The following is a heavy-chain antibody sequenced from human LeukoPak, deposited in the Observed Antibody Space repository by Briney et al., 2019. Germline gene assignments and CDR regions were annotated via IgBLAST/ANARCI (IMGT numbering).Heavy chain of an antibody. J-gene: IGHJ6*02. V-gene: IGHV4-59*10. D-gene: IGHD3-3*01. CDR2: IYTSGST. CDR3: ARSTGDFWSGYYKYYYGMDV. Sequence: SETLSLTCAVYGGSFSGYYWSWIRQPPGKGLEWIGRIYTSGSTNYNPSLKSRVTMSVDTSKNQFSLKLSSVTAADTAVYYCARSTGDFWSGYYKYYYGMDVWGQGTTVTVSS. CDR1: GGSFSGYY.